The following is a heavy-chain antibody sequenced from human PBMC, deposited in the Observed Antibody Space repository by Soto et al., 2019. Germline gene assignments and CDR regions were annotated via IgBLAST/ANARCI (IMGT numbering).Heavy chain of an antibody. D-gene: IGHD6-19*01. CDR1: GGSISSSSYY. CDR2: IYYSGST. Sequence: PSETLSLTCTVSGGSISSSSYYWGWIRQPPGKGLEWIGSIYYSGSTYYNPSLKSRVTISVDTSKNQFSLKLSSVTAADTAVYYCARRIAVAGTGGFDYWGQGTLVTVSS. CDR3: ARRIAVAGTGGFDY. V-gene: IGHV4-39*01. J-gene: IGHJ4*02.